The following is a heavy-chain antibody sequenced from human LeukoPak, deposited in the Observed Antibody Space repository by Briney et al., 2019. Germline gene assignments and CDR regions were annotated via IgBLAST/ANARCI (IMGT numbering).Heavy chain of an antibody. D-gene: IGHD3-9*01. CDR1: GYSFTSYW. J-gene: IGHJ3*02. CDR3: ARLGTYDILTGYLGAFDI. Sequence: GESLKISCKGSGYSFTSYWIGWVRQMPGKGLEWMGIIYPGDSDTRCSPSFQGQVTISADKSISTAYLQWSSLKASDTAMYYCARLGTYDILTGYLGAFDIWGQGTMVTVSS. CDR2: IYPGDSDT. V-gene: IGHV5-51*01.